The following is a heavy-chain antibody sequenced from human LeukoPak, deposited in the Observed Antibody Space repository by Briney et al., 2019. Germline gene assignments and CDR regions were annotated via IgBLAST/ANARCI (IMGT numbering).Heavy chain of an antibody. D-gene: IGHD5-18*01. CDR3: ARDSEGYTYGPYNWFDP. J-gene: IGHJ5*02. CDR1: GYTFTSYY. V-gene: IGHV1-46*01. Sequence: ASVKVSCKASGYTFTSYYMHWVRQAPGQGLEWMGIINPSGGSTNYAQKFQGRVTMTRDTSTSTVYMELSSLKSEDTAVYYCARDSEGYTYGPYNWFDPWGQGTLVTVSS. CDR2: INPSGGST.